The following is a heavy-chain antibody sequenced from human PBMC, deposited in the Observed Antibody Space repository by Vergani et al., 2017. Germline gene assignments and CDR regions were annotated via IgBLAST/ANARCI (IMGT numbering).Heavy chain of an antibody. CDR1: GFTFNSYA. V-gene: IGHV3-23*01. J-gene: IGHJ3*01. CDR2: INNNGAST. D-gene: IGHD2-2*01. Sequence: QLLESGGGLIQPGGSLRLSCAASGFTFNSYAMTWVRQAPGKGLEWGSGINNNGASTYYADSVKGRFTISRDNSKNTLYLQMTDLRAEDTAKYYCATVCRSTSCPYGGGAFDVWGHGTMVTVSS. CDR3: ATVCRSTSCPYGGGAFDV.